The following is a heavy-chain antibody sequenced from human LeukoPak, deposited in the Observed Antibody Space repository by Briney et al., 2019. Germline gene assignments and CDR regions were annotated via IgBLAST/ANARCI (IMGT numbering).Heavy chain of an antibody. J-gene: IGHJ1*01. CDR2: INPNSGGT. D-gene: IGHD4-23*01. CDR3: ARDPTVGYFQH. CDR1: GYTXTGYY. V-gene: IGHV1-2*02. Sequence: ASVKVSCKASGYTXTGYYMHWVRQAPGQGLEWMGWINPNSGGTNYAQKFQGRVTMTRDTSISTAYMELSRLRSDVTAVYYCARDPTVGYFQHWGQGTLVTVSS.